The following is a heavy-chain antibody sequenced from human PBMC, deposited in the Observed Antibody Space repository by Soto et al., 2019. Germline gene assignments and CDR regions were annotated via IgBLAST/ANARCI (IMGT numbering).Heavy chain of an antibody. CDR3: AFGSWNQYYFDY. D-gene: IGHD6-13*01. Sequence: QVQLVESGGGLVQPGGSLRLSCATSGFTFTSYTMHWVRQAPGKGLEWVATFWYDASGQKYADSVKGRFTISRNPSTSTLYLHMDSLRPEDTALYYCAFGSWNQYYFDYWGQEILVTVSS. V-gene: IGHV3-33*01. CDR2: FWYDASGQ. CDR1: GFTFTSYT. J-gene: IGHJ4*02.